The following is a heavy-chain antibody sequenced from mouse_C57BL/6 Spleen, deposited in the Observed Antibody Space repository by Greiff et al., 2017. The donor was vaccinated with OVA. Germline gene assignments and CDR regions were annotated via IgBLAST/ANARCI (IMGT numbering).Heavy chain of an antibody. Sequence: EVQLVESGGGLVKPGGSLKLSCAASGFTFSDYGMHWVRQAPEKGLEWVAYISSGSSTIHYADTVKGRFTISRDNAKNTLFLQMTSLRSEDTAMYYCAREGHYYAMDYWGQGTSVTVSS. CDR2: ISSGSSTI. J-gene: IGHJ4*01. CDR1: GFTFSDYG. D-gene: IGHD3-3*01. V-gene: IGHV5-17*01. CDR3: AREGHYYAMDY.